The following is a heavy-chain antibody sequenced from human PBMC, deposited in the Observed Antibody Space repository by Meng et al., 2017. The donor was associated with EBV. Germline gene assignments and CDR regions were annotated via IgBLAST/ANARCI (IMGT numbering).Heavy chain of an antibody. CDR2: IIPIFGTA. CDR3: ARDGRGIVVVPAAMIWGWFDP. CDR1: GGTFSSYA. V-gene: IGHV1-69*01. D-gene: IGHD2-2*01. J-gene: IGHJ5*02. Sequence: QVQLVQSGAEVKXPXSSAKVSXKASGGTFSSYAISWVRQAPGQGLEWMGGIIPIFGTANYAQKFQGRVTITADESTSTAYMELSSLRSEDTAVYYCARDGRGIVVVPAAMIWGWFDPWGQGTLVTVSS.